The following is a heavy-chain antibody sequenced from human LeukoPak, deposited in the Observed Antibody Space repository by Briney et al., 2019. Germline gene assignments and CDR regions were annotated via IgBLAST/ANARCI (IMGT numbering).Heavy chain of an antibody. CDR2: IFTSGIT. Sequence: PSETLSLTCTASGASISGYYWNWIRQPAGEGLEWIGRIFTSGITSYNPSLKSRVTMSVDTSNNQFSLKLSSVTAADTAVYYCAHGEWELGFYYWGQGTLVTVSS. D-gene: IGHD1-26*01. V-gene: IGHV4-4*07. J-gene: IGHJ4*02. CDR1: GASISGYY. CDR3: AHGEWELGFYY.